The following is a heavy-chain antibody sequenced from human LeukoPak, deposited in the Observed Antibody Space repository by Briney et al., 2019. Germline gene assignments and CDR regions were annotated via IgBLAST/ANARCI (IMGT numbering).Heavy chain of an antibody. CDR3: ASDGLTSYDYVWGSYRTNWFDP. V-gene: IGHV3-11*01. D-gene: IGHD3-16*02. CDR2: ISSSGSTI. CDR1: GFAFSSYA. J-gene: IGHJ5*02. Sequence: GGSLRLSCAASGFAFSSYAMSWIRQAPGKGLERVSYISSSGSTIYYADSVKGRFTISSDNAKNSLYLQMNSLRAEATAVYYCASDGLTSYDYVWGSYRTNWFDPWGQGTLVTVSS.